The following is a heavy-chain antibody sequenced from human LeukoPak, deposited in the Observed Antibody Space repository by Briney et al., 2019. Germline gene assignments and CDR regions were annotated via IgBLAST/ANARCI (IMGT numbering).Heavy chain of an antibody. V-gene: IGHV4-30-2*01. D-gene: IGHD2-15*01. Sequence: SQTLSLTCAVSGGSISSGGYSWSWIRQPPGKGLEWIGYIYHSGSTYYNPSLKSRVTISVDRSKNQFSLKLSSVTAADTAVYYCARGYCSGGSCYGTNWFGPWGQGTLVTVSS. CDR2: IYHSGST. J-gene: IGHJ5*02. CDR3: ARGYCSGGSCYGTNWFGP. CDR1: GGSISSGGYS.